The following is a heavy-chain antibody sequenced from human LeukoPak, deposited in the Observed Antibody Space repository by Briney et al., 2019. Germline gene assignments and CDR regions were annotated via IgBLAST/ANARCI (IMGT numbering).Heavy chain of an antibody. D-gene: IGHD4-17*01. CDR3: ATPRDGDYQNDAFDI. Sequence: ASVKVSCKASGFTFTSSAMQWVRQARGQRREWIGWIVVGSGNTNYAQKFQERATTTRDMSTSTAYMALSSLRSEDTAVYYCATPRDGDYQNDAFDIWGQGTLVTVSS. V-gene: IGHV1-58*02. J-gene: IGHJ3*02. CDR2: IVVGSGNT. CDR1: GFTFTSSA.